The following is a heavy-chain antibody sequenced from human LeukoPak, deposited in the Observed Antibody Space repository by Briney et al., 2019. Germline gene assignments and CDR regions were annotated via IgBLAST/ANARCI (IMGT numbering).Heavy chain of an antibody. CDR1: GGSLSSYY. J-gene: IGHJ3*02. D-gene: IGHD2-15*01. V-gene: IGHV4-59*01. CDR3: ARALAGRGGIVGYAFDI. CDR2: IYYSGST. Sequence: SETLSLTCTVSGGSLSSYYWRWIRQPPGKGLEWIGYIYYSGSTNYNPSLKSRVTISINTSKNQFSLKLSSVTAADTAVYYCARALAGRGGIVGYAFDIWGQGTMVTVSS.